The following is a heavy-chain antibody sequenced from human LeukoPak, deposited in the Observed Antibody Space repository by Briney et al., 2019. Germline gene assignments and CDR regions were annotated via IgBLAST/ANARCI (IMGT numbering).Heavy chain of an antibody. J-gene: IGHJ4*02. V-gene: IGHV4-39*01. CDR3: APSCPGFDY. CDR1: GGSIRGSSFY. Sequence: SETLSLTCTVSGGSIRGSSFYWGWVRQPPGKGLEWIGSMYYSGSTYYNPSLKSRVTISIDTPKNQFSLKLSSVTAADTAIYYCAPSCPGFDYWGQGILVTVSS. CDR2: MYYSGST.